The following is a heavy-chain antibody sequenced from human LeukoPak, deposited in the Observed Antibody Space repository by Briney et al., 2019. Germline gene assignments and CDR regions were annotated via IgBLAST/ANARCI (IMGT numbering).Heavy chain of an antibody. V-gene: IGHV1-8*01. D-gene: IGHD3-10*01. CDR2: MNPNSGNT. Sequence: ASVKVSCKASGYTFTGYDINWVRQATGQGLEWMGWMNPNSGNTGYAQKFQGRVTMTRNTSISTAYMELSSLRSEDTAVYYCARARRLMVQGVIYYFDYWGQGTLVTVSS. CDR3: ARARRLMVQGVIYYFDY. J-gene: IGHJ4*02. CDR1: GYTFTGYD.